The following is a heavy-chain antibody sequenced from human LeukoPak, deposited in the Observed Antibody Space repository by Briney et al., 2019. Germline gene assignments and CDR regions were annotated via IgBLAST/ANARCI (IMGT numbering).Heavy chain of an antibody. CDR2: INHSGGT. J-gene: IGHJ4*02. D-gene: IGHD2-15*01. Sequence: SETLSLTCAVYGGSFSGYYWSWIRQPPGKGLEWIGEINHSGGTNYNPSLKSRVTISVDTSKNQFSLKLSSVTAADTAVYYCARGLSLGYCSGGSCQNLDYWGQGTLVTVSS. V-gene: IGHV4-34*01. CDR1: GGSFSGYY. CDR3: ARGLSLGYCSGGSCQNLDY.